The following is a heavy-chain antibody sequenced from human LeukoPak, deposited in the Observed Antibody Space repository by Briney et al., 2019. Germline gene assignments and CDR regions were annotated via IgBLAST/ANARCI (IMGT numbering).Heavy chain of an antibody. Sequence: ASVKVSCKVSGYTLTELSMHWVRQAPGRGLEWMGGFDPGDGETIYAQKFQGRVTMTEDTSTDTAYMELSSLRSEDTAVYYCATVRKNYYDSSGYAWFDPWGQGTLVTVSS. D-gene: IGHD3-22*01. CDR1: GYTLTELS. J-gene: IGHJ5*02. CDR2: FDPGDGET. CDR3: ATVRKNYYDSSGYAWFDP. V-gene: IGHV1-24*01.